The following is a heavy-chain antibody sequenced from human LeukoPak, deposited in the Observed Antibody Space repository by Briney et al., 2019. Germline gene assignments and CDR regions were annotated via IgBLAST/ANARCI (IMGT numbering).Heavy chain of an antibody. D-gene: IGHD3-9*01. V-gene: IGHV4-30-4*01. CDR2: IYYSGST. J-gene: IGHJ4*02. CDR3: ARQLDYDISYYFDY. CDR1: GGSISSGDYY. Sequence: SETLSLTCTVSGGSISSGDYYWSWIRQPPGKGLEWIGYIYYSGSTYYNPSLKSRVTISVDTSKNQFSLKLSSVTAADTAVYYCARQLDYDISYYFDYWGQGTLVTVSS.